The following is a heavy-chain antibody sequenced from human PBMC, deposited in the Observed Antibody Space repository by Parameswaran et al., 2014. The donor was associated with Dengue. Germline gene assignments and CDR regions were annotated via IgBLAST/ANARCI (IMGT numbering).Heavy chain of an antibody. Sequence: WVRQAPGQGLEWMAWINPNTGGTNYAQKFQGRVTVTRERSISTAYMDLSRLKSDDTAVYYCARATRSGIYFDGTSIGMDVWGQGTTVTVSS. CDR2: INPNTGGT. J-gene: IGHJ6*02. V-gene: IGHV1-2*02. D-gene: IGHD1-26*01. CDR3: ARATRSGIYFDGTSIGMDV.